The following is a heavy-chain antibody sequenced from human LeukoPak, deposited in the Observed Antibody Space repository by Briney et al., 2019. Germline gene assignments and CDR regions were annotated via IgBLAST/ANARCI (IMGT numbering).Heavy chain of an antibody. CDR3: AKWGGGSYNYFDY. J-gene: IGHJ4*02. CDR2: IRYDGSNK. CDR1: GFTFSSYG. V-gene: IGHV3-30*02. D-gene: IGHD3-16*01. Sequence: GGSLRLSCAASGFTFSSYGMHWVRQAPGKGLEWVAFIRYDGSNKYYADSVKGRFTISRDNSKNTLYLQMNSLRAEDTAVYYCAKWGGGSYNYFDYWGQGTLVTVSS.